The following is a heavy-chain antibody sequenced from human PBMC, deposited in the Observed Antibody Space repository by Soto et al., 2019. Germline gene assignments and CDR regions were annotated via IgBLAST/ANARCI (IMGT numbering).Heavy chain of an antibody. CDR1: GFTVGTTG. V-gene: IGHV3-30*18. Sequence: QVQLVESGGGVVQPGGSLNLACVASGFTVGTTGMHWVRQAPGKGLEWVAMISHSGTSKQYGDSVQGRFTVSRDDAKNTLYLQMCSLRPEDTGTYHCAKDWGSRGWFNWFHPWGQGVQVTVSS. CDR3: AKDWGSRGWFNWFHP. D-gene: IGHD6-19*01. CDR2: ISHSGTSK. J-gene: IGHJ5*02.